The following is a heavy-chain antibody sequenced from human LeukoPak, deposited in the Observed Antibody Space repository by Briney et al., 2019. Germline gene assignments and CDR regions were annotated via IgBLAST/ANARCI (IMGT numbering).Heavy chain of an antibody. D-gene: IGHD6-25*01. Sequence: GGSLRLSCAASGFSFSSYGINWVRQAPGKGLVWVSGISGSGDITYYADSVKGRFTISRDNSRNTLYLQMNSLRAEDTAVYYCARRSKSSAIWYYFDYWGQGTLVTVSS. V-gene: IGHV3-23*01. J-gene: IGHJ4*02. CDR1: GFSFSSYG. CDR2: ISGSGDIT. CDR3: ARRSKSSAIWYYFDY.